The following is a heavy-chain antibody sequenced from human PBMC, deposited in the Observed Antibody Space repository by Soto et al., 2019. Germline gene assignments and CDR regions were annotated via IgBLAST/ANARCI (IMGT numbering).Heavy chain of an antibody. CDR3: SSDQGLRYFSPSYGMDV. D-gene: IGHD3-9*01. CDR2: ISTYNGDT. CDR1: GYTFTRSG. V-gene: IGHV1-18*01. J-gene: IGHJ6*02. Sequence: ASVKVSCKASGYTFTRSGISWVRQAPGQGLEWMGWISTYNGDTNYAQTFQGRVTMTTDTSTSTVHMELSSLRSEDTAVYFCSSDQGLRYFSPSYGMDVWGQGTTVTVSS.